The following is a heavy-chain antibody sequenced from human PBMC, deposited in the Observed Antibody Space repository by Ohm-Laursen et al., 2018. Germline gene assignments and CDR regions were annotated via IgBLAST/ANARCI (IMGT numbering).Heavy chain of an antibody. V-gene: IGHV4-39*01. CDR3: ARAFWNGYNDAFDV. Sequence: TLSLTCSVSGGSISSSSYCWGWIRQPPGKGLEWIGNIYYSGSTYYNPSLRSRVSISIHTSQNQFSLKLISVTATDTAVYYCARAFWNGYNDAFDVWGQGTMVTVSS. J-gene: IGHJ3*01. D-gene: IGHD3-3*01. CDR1: GGSISSSSYC. CDR2: IYYSGST.